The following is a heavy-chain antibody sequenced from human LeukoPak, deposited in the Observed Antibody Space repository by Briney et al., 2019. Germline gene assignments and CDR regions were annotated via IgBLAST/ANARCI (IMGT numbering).Heavy chain of an antibody. V-gene: IGHV4-4*09. D-gene: IGHD2-15*01. CDR1: GGSLSRYY. CDR2: IHNSGST. Sequence: SETLSLTCTVSGGSLSRYYWSWIRQPPGKGLEWIGWIGYIHNSGSTSYSPSLRSRLSISIDTSKNQISLMLNSVTAADTAVYYCARVVGATSIDYWGQGILVTVSS. J-gene: IGHJ4*02. CDR3: ARVVGATSIDY.